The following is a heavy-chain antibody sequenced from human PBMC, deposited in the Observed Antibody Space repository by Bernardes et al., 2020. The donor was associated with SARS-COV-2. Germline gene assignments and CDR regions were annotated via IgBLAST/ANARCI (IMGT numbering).Heavy chain of an antibody. CDR1: GFSLTELS. Sequence: VSVSSKVAGFSLTELSLHWLRQAPGKGLEWMGGFDPEDVETIYAQKFQGRVTMTEDTSTDTAYMELSSLRSEDTAVYYCATSSPIPPPPMVRGGNNWFDPWGQGTLVTVSS. J-gene: IGHJ5*02. CDR2: FDPEDVET. CDR3: ATSSPIPPPPMVRGGNNWFDP. D-gene: IGHD3-10*01. V-gene: IGHV1-24*01.